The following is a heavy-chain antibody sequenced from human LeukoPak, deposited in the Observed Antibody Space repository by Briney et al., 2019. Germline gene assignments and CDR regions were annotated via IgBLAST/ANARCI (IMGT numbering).Heavy chain of an antibody. CDR1: GGSFSGYY. CDR2: INHSGST. J-gene: IGHJ5*02. V-gene: IGHV4-34*01. CDR3: ARAMSSGWFDP. Sequence: SETLSLTCAVYGGSFSGYYWSWIRQPPGKGLEWIGEINHSGSTNYNPSLKSRVTISVDRPKNQFSLKLSSATAADTAVYYCARAMSSGWFDPWGQGTLVTVSS. D-gene: IGHD6-19*01.